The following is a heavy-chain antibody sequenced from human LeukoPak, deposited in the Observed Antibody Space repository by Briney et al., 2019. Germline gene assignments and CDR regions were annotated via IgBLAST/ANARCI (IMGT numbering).Heavy chain of an antibody. CDR2: ISDIGRT. J-gene: IGHJ4*02. CDR1: GFTFSGYA. D-gene: IGHD4-11*01. CDR3: ARERDSAFDS. V-gene: IGHV3-23*01. Sequence: GGSLRLSCAASGFTFSGYAMSWFRQAPGKGLEWVSGISDIGRTYYAGSVKGRFIISRDNSKNTLYVQMNSLRAEDTAIYYCARERDSAFDSWGQGTLVTVSS.